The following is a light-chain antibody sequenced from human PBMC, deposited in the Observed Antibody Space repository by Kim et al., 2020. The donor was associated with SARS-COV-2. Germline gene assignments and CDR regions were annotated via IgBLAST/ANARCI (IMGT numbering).Light chain of an antibody. Sequence: QPVLTQSPSASASLGASVKLTCTLSSGHSSYAIAWHQQQPEKGPRYLMKLNSDGSHSKGDGIPDRFSGSSSGAERYLTISSLQSEDEADYYCQTWGNGIWVFGGGTQLTVL. J-gene: IGLJ3*02. V-gene: IGLV4-69*01. CDR3: QTWGNGIWV. CDR2: LNSDGSH. CDR1: SGHSSYA.